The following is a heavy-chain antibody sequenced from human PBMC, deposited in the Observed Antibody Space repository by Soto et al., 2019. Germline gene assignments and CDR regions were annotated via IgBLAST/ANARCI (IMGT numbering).Heavy chain of an antibody. J-gene: IGHJ4*02. CDR2: ISYDGSNK. CDR3: ARQYYDFWSGYGPVTAFDY. D-gene: IGHD3-3*01. CDR1: GFTFSSYG. V-gene: IGHV3-30*03. Sequence: QVQLVESGGGVVQPGRFLRLSCAASGFTFSSYGMHWVRQAPGKGLEWVAVISYDGSNKYYADSVKGRFTISRDNSKNTLYLQMNSLRAEDTAVYYCARQYYDFWSGYGPVTAFDYWGQGTLVTVSS.